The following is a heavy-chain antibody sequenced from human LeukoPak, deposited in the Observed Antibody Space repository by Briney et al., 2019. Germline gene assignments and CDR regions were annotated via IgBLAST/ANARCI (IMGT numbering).Heavy chain of an antibody. CDR3: ARATHYSNYRHHYYYMDV. CDR1: GGSFSSYY. J-gene: IGHJ6*03. D-gene: IGHD4-11*01. Sequence: SETLSLTCTVSGGSFSSYYWGWIRQPPGKGLEWIGYIYHSESTNYNPSLKSRVTISVDTSKNQFSLKLNSVTAADTAVYYCARATHYSNYRHHYYYMDVWGKGTTVTVSS. CDR2: IYHSEST. V-gene: IGHV4-59*01.